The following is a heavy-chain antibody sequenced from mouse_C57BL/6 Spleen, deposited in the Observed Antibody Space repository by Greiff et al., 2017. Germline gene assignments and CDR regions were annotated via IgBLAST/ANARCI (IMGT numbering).Heavy chain of an antibody. Sequence: VQLQESGPELVKPGASVKISCKASGYAFSSSWMNWVKQRPGEGLEWIGRIYPGDGDTNYNGKFKGKATLTADNSSSTAYMQLSSLTSEDSAVYFCARSGAAQAPAWFAYWGQGTLVTVSA. V-gene: IGHV1-82*01. J-gene: IGHJ3*01. CDR2: IYPGDGDT. CDR1: GYAFSSSW. CDR3: ARSGAAQAPAWFAY. D-gene: IGHD3-2*02.